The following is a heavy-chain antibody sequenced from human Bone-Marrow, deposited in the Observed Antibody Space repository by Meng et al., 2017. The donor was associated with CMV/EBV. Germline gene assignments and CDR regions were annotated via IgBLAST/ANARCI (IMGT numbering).Heavy chain of an antibody. V-gene: IGHV4-34*01. J-gene: IGHJ4*02. Sequence: AVYGGCCSGCYWSWIRQPQGKGLEWIRENNHSGNNNYNPSLRSRVTISVDTSKNQFSLKLSSVTAADTAAYYCARVLCSGCHPGDYWGQGTLVTVSS. CDR3: ARVLCSGCHPGDY. CDR2: NNHSGNN. D-gene: IGHD6-19*01. CDR1: GGCCSGCY.